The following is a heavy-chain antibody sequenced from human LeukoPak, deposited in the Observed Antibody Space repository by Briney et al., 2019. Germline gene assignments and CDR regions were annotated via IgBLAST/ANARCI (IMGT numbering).Heavy chain of an antibody. V-gene: IGHV3-30*02. CDR1: ELIFSDSC. CDR3: AKVGEVLRYFDWFTAYFQH. D-gene: IGHD3-9*01. Sequence: PGGSLRLSWVASELIFSDSCMHWVRQAPGKGLEWVAFIRKDGSQKYYANSVSGRFTICRDNSNNTLYLQMNSLRAEDTAVYYCAKVGEVLRYFDWFTAYFQHWGQGTLVTVSS. J-gene: IGHJ1*01. CDR2: IRKDGSQK.